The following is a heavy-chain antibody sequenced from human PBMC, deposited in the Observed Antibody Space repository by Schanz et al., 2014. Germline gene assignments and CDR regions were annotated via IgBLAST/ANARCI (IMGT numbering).Heavy chain of an antibody. D-gene: IGHD3-10*01. CDR2: IKSKTDGGTR. J-gene: IGHJ4*02. CDR3: AADLWFGAVWGVW. Sequence: EVQLVQSGGGLVQPGGSLRLSCAASGFTFSSHWMHWVRQDPGKGLVWVARIKSKTDGGTRDYAAPVKGRFTISTDDSKNTVYLQMNSLQTEDTPVYYCAADLWFGAVWGVWWGQGTLVTVSS. V-gene: IGHV3-15*07. CDR1: GFTFSSHW.